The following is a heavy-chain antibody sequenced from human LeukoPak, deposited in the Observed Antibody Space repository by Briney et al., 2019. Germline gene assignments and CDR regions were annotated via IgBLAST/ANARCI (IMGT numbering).Heavy chain of an antibody. J-gene: IGHJ3*02. V-gene: IGHV4-59*08. D-gene: IGHD3-10*01. Sequence: SETLSLTCAVYGGSFSGYYWSWIRQAPGKGLEWIGYIYYSGSTNYNPSLKSRVTISVDTSKNQFSLKLSSVTAADTAVYYCARRITMVRDAFDIWGQGTMVTVSS. CDR1: GGSFSGYY. CDR3: ARRITMVRDAFDI. CDR2: IYYSGST.